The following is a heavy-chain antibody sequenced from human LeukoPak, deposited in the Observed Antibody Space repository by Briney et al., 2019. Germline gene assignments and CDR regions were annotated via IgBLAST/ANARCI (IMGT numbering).Heavy chain of an antibody. D-gene: IGHD1-1*01. CDR1: GGTFSSYA. Sequence: SVKVSCKASGGTFSSYAISWVRQAPGQGLEWMGRIIPILGIANYAQKFQGRVTITADESTSTAYMELSSLRSEDTAVYCCAGYGDAFDIWGQGTMVTVSS. J-gene: IGHJ3*02. CDR2: IIPILGIA. V-gene: IGHV1-69*04. CDR3: AGYGDAFDI.